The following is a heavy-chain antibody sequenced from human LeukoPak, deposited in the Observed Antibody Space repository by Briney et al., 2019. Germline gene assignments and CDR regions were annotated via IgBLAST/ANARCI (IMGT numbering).Heavy chain of an antibody. J-gene: IGHJ6*02. CDR3: ASGQGRYGDRPYYYYGMDV. CDR1: GYTFTSYA. V-gene: IGHV1-3*01. D-gene: IGHD4-17*01. Sequence: ASVKVSCKASGYTFTSYAMHWVRQAPGQRLEWMGWINAGNGNTKYSQKFQGRVTITRDTSASSAYMELSSLRSEDTAVYYCASGQGRYGDRPYYYYGMDVWGQGTTVTVSS. CDR2: INAGNGNT.